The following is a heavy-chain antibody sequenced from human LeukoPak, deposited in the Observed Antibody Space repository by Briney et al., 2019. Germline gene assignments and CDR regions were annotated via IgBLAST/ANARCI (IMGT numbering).Heavy chain of an antibody. D-gene: IGHD3-10*01. CDR1: GFAFSTYA. Sequence: GGSLRLSCAVSGFAFSTYAMTWVRQAPGKGLEWVSVISDSGGTTYYADSVKGRFTMSRDNSKDTLYLQMNSLRVEDTAVYYCARHKGGSYSGAFDVWGQGTMVTVSS. CDR3: ARHKGGSYSGAFDV. V-gene: IGHV3-23*01. J-gene: IGHJ3*01. CDR2: ISDSGGTT.